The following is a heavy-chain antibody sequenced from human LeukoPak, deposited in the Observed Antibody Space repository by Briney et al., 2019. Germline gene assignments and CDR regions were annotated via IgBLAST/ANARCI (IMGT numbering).Heavy chain of an antibody. Sequence: SQTLSLTCTVSGGSISSGGYYLSWIRQPPGKGLEWIGYIYHSGSTYYNPSLKSRVTISVDRSKNQFSLKLSSVTAADTAVYYCARERYSSGWYGDYWGQGTLVTVSS. CDR2: IYHSGST. CDR1: GGSISSGGYY. D-gene: IGHD6-19*01. V-gene: IGHV4-30-2*01. CDR3: ARERYSSGWYGDY. J-gene: IGHJ4*02.